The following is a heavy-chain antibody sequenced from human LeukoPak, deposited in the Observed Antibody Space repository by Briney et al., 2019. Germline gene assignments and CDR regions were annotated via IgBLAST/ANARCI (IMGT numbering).Heavy chain of an antibody. CDR2: IKSKTDGGTT. V-gene: IGHV3-15*01. CDR1: GFTFSNAW. D-gene: IGHD6-13*01. Sequence: GGSLRLSCAASGFTFSNAWMSWVRQAPGKGLEWVGRIKSKTDGGTTDYAAPVKGRFTISRDDSKNTLYLQMNSPKTEDTAVYYCTTVSSWYGGDYYYGMDVWGKGTTVTVSS. CDR3: TTVSSWYGGDYYYGMDV. J-gene: IGHJ6*04.